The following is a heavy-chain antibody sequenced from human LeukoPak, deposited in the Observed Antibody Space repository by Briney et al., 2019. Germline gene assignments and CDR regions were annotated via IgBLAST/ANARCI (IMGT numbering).Heavy chain of an antibody. D-gene: IGHD6-19*01. CDR2: IYYSGST. CDR1: GGSISSYY. Sequence: SETLSLTCTVSGGSISSYYWSWIRQPPGKGLEWIGYIYYSGSTNYNPSLKSRVTISVDTSKNQFSLKLSSVTAADTAVYYCAGDLGGSGWYVYWGQGTLVTVSS. CDR3: AGDLGGSGWYVY. V-gene: IGHV4-59*01. J-gene: IGHJ4*02.